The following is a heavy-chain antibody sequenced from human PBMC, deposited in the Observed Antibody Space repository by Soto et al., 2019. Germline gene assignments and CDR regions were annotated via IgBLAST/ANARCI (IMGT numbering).Heavy chain of an antibody. D-gene: IGHD2-21*01. Sequence: QVLLVQSGTEVKKPGASVKISCKGSGYTFTNYALQWVRQAPGQRLERMGWINVGDGNTKYSEKFQDRLIITRDTSAKIAYMELSRLRSEDTVVYYCARQRTPILVALGGPDYFDYWGQGSLVTVSS. V-gene: IGHV1-3*01. CDR2: INVGDGNT. J-gene: IGHJ4*02. CDR3: ARQRTPILVALGGPDYFDY. CDR1: GYTFTNYA.